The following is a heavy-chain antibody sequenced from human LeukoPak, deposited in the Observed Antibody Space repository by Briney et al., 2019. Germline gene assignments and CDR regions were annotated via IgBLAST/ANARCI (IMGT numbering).Heavy chain of an antibody. CDR2: ISPSGSI. CDR1: GGSFSGFY. J-gene: IGHJ4*02. D-gene: IGHD6-6*01. V-gene: IGHV4-34*01. Sequence: SETLSLTCAVSGGSFSGFYWSWIRQPPRKGLEWIGEISPSGSINYTPSLKSRVIMSVDMSKNQFSLKLTSVTAADTAVHYCARGDIGPRLGYWGQGTLVTVSS. CDR3: ARGDIGPRLGY.